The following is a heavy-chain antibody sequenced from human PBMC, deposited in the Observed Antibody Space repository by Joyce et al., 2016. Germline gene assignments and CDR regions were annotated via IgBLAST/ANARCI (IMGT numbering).Heavy chain of an antibody. CDR1: GYTLGRYD. CDR3: ARKDIISWRYGLDV. Sequence: QVQLVQSGAEVKEPGASVQVSCKASGYTLGRYDIHWLRQAPEQSREWMGVINAGTGYRSYSQSFQGRVIIGRDTAAGTGYMELASLTSEDTAVYYCARKDIISWRYGLDVWGQGTTVIVSS. J-gene: IGHJ6*02. V-gene: IGHV1-3*01. CDR2: INAGTGYR. D-gene: IGHD6-13*01.